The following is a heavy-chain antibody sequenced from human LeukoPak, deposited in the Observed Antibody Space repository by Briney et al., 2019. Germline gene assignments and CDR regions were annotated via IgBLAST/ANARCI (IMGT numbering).Heavy chain of an antibody. D-gene: IGHD1-7*01. CDR1: GFTFSSYW. J-gene: IGHJ4*02. CDR3: AREWNWNYVGSFDY. V-gene: IGHV3-74*01. Sequence: GGSRRFSCAASGFTFSSYWMNWVGQPPGKGLVGVSRINSDGSSTSYADSVKGRFTISRDNAKNTLYLQMNSLRAEDTAVYYCAREWNWNYVGSFDYWGQGTLVTVSS. CDR2: INSDGSST.